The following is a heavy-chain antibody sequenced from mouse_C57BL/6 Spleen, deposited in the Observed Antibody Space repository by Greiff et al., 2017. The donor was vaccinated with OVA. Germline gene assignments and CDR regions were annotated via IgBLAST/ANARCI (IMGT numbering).Heavy chain of an antibody. CDR3: ARRELGSWFAY. Sequence: EVQGVESGGGLVKPGGSLKLSCAASGFTFSDYGMHWVRQAPEKGLEWVAYISSGSSNIYYADTVKGRVTISRDNAKNTLFLQMTSLRSEDTAMYYCARRELGSWFAYWGQGTLVTVSA. D-gene: IGHD4-1*01. CDR2: ISSGSSNI. V-gene: IGHV5-17*01. J-gene: IGHJ3*01. CDR1: GFTFSDYG.